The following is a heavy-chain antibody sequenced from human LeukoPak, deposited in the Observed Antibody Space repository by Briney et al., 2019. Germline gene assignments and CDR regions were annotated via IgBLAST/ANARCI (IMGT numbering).Heavy chain of an antibody. CDR2: IYYSGST. J-gene: IGHJ4*02. CDR1: GGSIRSSSYY. V-gene: IGHV4-39*07. Sequence: PSETLSLTCTVSGGSIRSSSYYWGWIRQPPGKGLEWIGSIYYSGSTYYNPSLKSRVTISVDTSKNQFSLKLSSVTAADTAVYYCARVGDLKYGSGSYYVDYWGQGTLVTVSS. CDR3: ARVGDLKYGSGSYYVDY. D-gene: IGHD3-10*01.